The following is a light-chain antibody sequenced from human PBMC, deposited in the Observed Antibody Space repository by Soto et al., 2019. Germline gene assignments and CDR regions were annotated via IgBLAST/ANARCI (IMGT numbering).Light chain of an antibody. V-gene: IGLV2-18*02. CDR3: NSFTTSSTYV. Sequence: QSVLTQPASVSGSPGQSITISCTGTSSDIGNYNRVSWYQQPPGTAPKLIIYEVNNRPSGVPHRFSGSKSGNTASLTISGLQAEDEADYYCNSFTTSSTYVFGTGTKLTVL. CDR2: EVN. J-gene: IGLJ1*01. CDR1: SSDIGNYNR.